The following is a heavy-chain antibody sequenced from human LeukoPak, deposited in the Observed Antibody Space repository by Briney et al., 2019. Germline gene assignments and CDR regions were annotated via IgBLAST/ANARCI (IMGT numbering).Heavy chain of an antibody. D-gene: IGHD4-23*01. J-gene: IGHJ6*02. Sequence: GATLRISCKGSGYSFTSYWIGCVRQMPGKGLERMGIIYPGDSDTSYSPSFQGQFTISADKSLSTAYLQWSSLEASDTAMYYCARHRPDYGGNGYYYGMDVWGQGTTVTVSS. CDR1: GYSFTSYW. CDR3: ARHRPDYGGNGYYYGMDV. CDR2: IYPGDSDT. V-gene: IGHV5-51*01.